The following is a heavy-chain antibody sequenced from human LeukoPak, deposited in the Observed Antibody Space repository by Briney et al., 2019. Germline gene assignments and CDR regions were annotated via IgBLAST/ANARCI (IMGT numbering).Heavy chain of an antibody. J-gene: IGHJ5*02. V-gene: IGHV4-39*01. CDR3: ATSPGADYGGDHWFDP. D-gene: IGHD4-23*01. CDR2: ISYGGST. Sequence: SETLSLTCTVSGGSIISNHYYWGWIRQPPGKGLEWIGSISYGGSTHYNPSLKSRVTMSVDTSKNQFSLKLRSVTATDTAVYHCATSPGADYGGDHWFDPWGQGTLVTVSS. CDR1: GGSIISNHYY.